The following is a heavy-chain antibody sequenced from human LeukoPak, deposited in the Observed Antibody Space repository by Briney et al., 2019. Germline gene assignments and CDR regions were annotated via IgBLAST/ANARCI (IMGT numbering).Heavy chain of an antibody. CDR2: IIPIFGTA. CDR3: ARDGGYDFWSGYSPRDYYYYMDV. CDR1: GGTFSSYA. Sequence: ASVKVSCKASGGTFSSYAISWVRQAPGQGLEWMGGIIPIFGTANYAQKFQGRVTITTDESTSTAYMELSSLRSEDTAVYYCARDGGYDFWSGYSPRDYYYYMDVWGKGTTVTDSS. D-gene: IGHD3-3*01. V-gene: IGHV1-69*05. J-gene: IGHJ6*03.